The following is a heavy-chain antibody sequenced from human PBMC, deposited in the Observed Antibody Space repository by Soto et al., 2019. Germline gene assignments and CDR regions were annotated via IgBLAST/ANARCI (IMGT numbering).Heavy chain of an antibody. Sequence: GGSLRLSCAASGFTFSSDAMSWVRQAPGKGLEWVSGLSGGGDNTYYADSVKGRFTISRDKSKNTLYLQMNSLRAEDTAVYYCAKGLSYYGSGRLDYWGQGTLVTVSS. CDR3: AKGLSYYGSGRLDY. V-gene: IGHV3-23*01. CDR1: GFTFSSDA. CDR2: LSGGGDNT. D-gene: IGHD3-10*01. J-gene: IGHJ4*02.